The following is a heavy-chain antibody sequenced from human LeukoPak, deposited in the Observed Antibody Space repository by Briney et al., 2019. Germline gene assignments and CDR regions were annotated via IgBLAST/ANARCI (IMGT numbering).Heavy chain of an antibody. Sequence: SETLSLTCAVYGGSFSGYYWSWIRQPPGKGLEWIGEINHSGSTNYNPSLKSRVTISVDTSKNQFSLKLSSVTAADTAVYYCARDQAVTTAFYYYYYMDVWGKGTTVTISS. CDR3: ARDQAVTTAFYYYYYMDV. D-gene: IGHD4-17*01. J-gene: IGHJ6*03. CDR1: GGSFSGYY. CDR2: INHSGST. V-gene: IGHV4-34*01.